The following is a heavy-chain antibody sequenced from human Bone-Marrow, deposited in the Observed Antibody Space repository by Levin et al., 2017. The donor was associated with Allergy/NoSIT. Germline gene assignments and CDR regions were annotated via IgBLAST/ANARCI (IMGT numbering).Heavy chain of an antibody. J-gene: IGHJ3*02. D-gene: IGHD3-10*01. CDR1: GFTFSSYS. Sequence: GGSLRLSCAASGFTFSSYSMNWVRQAPGKGLEWVSYISSSISTKYYADSVKGRFTISRDNPKNSLYLQMNSLRDEDTAVDHCARDKESGRDGSPFDIWGQGTMVTVSS. CDR3: ARDKESGRDGSPFDI. CDR2: ISSSISTK. V-gene: IGHV3-48*02.